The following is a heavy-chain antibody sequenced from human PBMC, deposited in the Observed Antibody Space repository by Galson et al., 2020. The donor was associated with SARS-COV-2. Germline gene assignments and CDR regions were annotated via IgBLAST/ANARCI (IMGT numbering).Heavy chain of an antibody. D-gene: IGHD4-17*01. CDR1: GFIFSSYG. J-gene: IGHJ3*02. CDR3: ARGHGDSSDSFDI. Sequence: GGPLRLSCAASGFIFSSYGMHWVRQAPGKGLEWVAVIWYDGSNKYYADSVKGRFTISRDNSKNTLYLQMNSLRAEDTAVYYCARGHGDSSDSFDIWGQGTMVTVSS. V-gene: IGHV3-33*01. CDR2: IWYDGSNK.